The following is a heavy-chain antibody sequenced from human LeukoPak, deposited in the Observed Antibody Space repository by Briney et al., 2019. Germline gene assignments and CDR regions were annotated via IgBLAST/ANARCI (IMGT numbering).Heavy chain of an antibody. D-gene: IGHD5-12*01. J-gene: IGHJ4*02. CDR2: IWYDGSNK. CDR1: GFTFSSYG. V-gene: IGHV3-33*01. CDR3: ARISGYSGYGWDY. Sequence: GGSLRLSCAASGFTFSSYGMHWVRQAPGKGLEWVAVIWYDGSNKYYGDSVKGRFTISRDNSKNTLYLQMNSLRAEDTALYYCARISGYSGYGWDYWGQGTLVTVSS.